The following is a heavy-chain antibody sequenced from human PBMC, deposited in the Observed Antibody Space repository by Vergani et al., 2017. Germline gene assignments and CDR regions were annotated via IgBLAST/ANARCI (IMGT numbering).Heavy chain of an antibody. D-gene: IGHD3-3*01. CDR2: IKSKTDGGTT. Sequence: EVQLVESGGGLVKPGGSLRLSCAASGFTFSNAWMSWVRQAPGKGLEWVGRIKSKTDGGTTDYAAPVKGRFTISRDGSKNTLYLQMNSLKTEDTAVYYCTSTYYDFWSGYHVWGKGTTVTVSS. CDR1: GFTFSNAW. J-gene: IGHJ6*04. CDR3: TSTYYDFWSGYHV. V-gene: IGHV3-15*01.